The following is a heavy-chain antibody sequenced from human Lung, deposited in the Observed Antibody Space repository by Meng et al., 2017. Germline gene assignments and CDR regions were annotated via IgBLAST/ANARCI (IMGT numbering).Heavy chain of an antibody. CDR1: GGSFSDYY. J-gene: IGHJ4*02. CDR2: INHSGST. D-gene: IGHD4-11*01. Sequence: QVQRHQWGAGLLQPSGTLSLTCVVSGGSFSDYYWSWIRQPPGKGLEWIGEINHSGSTNYNPSLESRATISVDTSQNNLSLKLSSVTAADSAVYYCARGPTTMAHDFDYWGQGTLVTVPS. CDR3: ARGPTTMAHDFDY. V-gene: IGHV4-34*01.